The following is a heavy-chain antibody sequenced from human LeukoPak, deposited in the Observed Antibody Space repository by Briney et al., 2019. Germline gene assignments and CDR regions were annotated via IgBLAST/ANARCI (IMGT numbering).Heavy chain of an antibody. J-gene: IGHJ6*04. D-gene: IGHD1-26*01. Sequence: PSQTLSLTCTVSGGSISSGGYYWSWIRQPPGKGLEWIGYIYHSGSTYYNPSLKSRVTISVDRSKNQFSLKLSSVTAADTAVYYCARDKGLVGATITSGVWGKGTTVTVSS. CDR3: ARDKGLVGATITSGV. V-gene: IGHV4-30-2*01. CDR2: IYHSGST. CDR1: GGSISSGGYY.